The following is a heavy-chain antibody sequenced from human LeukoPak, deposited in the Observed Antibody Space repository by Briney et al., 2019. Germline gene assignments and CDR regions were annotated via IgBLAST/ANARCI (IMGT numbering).Heavy chain of an antibody. J-gene: IGHJ4*02. D-gene: IGHD2-2*01. V-gene: IGHV1-2*02. CDR3: ARDRGIVVVPAEFDY. CDR1: GYTFTGYY. CDR2: INPNSGGT. Sequence: ASVKVSCKASGYTFTGYYMHWVRQAPGQGLEWMGWINPNSGGTNYAQKFQGRVTMTRDTSISTAYMELSGLRSDDTAVYYCARDRGIVVVPAEFDYWGQGTLVTVSS.